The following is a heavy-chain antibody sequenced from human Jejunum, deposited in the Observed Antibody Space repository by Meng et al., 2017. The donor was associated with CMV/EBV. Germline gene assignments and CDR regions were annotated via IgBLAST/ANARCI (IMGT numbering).Heavy chain of an antibody. CDR2: IYYSGST. CDR3: ARGGWYLD. J-gene: IGHJ4*02. CDR1: GGSISSNNFY. Sequence: RTCTVCGGSISSNNFYWGWIRQPTGKGLEWIGSIYYSGSTDYNPSLKSRVSISVDTSKNQFSLKLSSVTAADTAVYYCARGGWYLDWGQGTLVTVSS. V-gene: IGHV4-39*07. D-gene: IGHD6-13*01.